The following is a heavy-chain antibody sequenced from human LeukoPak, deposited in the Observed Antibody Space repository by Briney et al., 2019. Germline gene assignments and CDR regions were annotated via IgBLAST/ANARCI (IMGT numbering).Heavy chain of an antibody. CDR3: ARDFAREFTIDY. CDR1: GFTFSNYN. J-gene: IGHJ4*02. V-gene: IGHV3-48*01. CDR2: ISSSSNII. D-gene: IGHD3-10*01. Sequence: GGSLRLSCAASGFTFSNYNMNWVRQPPGKGLQWVSYISSSSNIIYYADSVKGRFTISRDNAKNSLFLQMNSLRAEDTAVYYCARDFAREFTIDYWGQGALVTVSS.